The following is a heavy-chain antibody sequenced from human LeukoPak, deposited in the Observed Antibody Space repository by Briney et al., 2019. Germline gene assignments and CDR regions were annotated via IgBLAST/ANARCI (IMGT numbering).Heavy chain of an antibody. Sequence: ASVKVSCKASGYTFTSYDINWVRQATGQGLEWMGWMNPNIGNTGYAQKFQGRVTITRNTSISTAYMELSSLTSEDTAVYYCARDYGGNSGWFDPWGQGTLVTVSS. V-gene: IGHV1-8*01. D-gene: IGHD4-23*01. J-gene: IGHJ5*02. CDR1: GYTFTSYD. CDR2: MNPNIGNT. CDR3: ARDYGGNSGWFDP.